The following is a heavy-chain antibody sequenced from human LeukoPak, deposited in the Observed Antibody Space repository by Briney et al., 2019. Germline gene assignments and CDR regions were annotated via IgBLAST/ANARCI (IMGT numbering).Heavy chain of an antibody. CDR1: GYTFTSYG. D-gene: IGHD3-22*01. V-gene: IGHV1-18*01. J-gene: IGHJ6*02. CDR2: ISAYNGNT. Sequence: ASVKVSCKASGYTFTSYGISWVRQAPGQGLEWMGWISAYNGNTNYAQKLQGRVTMTTDTSTSTAYMELRSLRSDDTAVYYCARDYRITMIAVATFTGYYGMDVWGQGTTVTVSS. CDR3: ARDYRITMIAVATFTGYYGMDV.